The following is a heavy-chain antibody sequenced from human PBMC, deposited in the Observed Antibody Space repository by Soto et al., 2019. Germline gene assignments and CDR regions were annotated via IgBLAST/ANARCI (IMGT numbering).Heavy chain of an antibody. J-gene: IGHJ5*02. CDR3: ARDLSYRGGWYTGRGRFDP. D-gene: IGHD6-19*01. CDR1: GDSVSSGHYY. CDR2: MYDGGSS. V-gene: IGHV4-61*01. Sequence: QVQLQESGPGLVRPSETLSLTCTVSGDSVSSGHYYWSWIRQPPGKGLEGIGFMYDGGSSNYNPSLRSRVIISIDTSNNQFSLKLTSVTAADTAIYYCARDLSYRGGWYTGRGRFDPWGQGILVTVSS.